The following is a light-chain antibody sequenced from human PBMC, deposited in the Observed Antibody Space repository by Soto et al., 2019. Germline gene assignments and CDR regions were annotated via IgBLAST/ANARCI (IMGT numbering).Light chain of an antibody. CDR2: GAS. Sequence: EIVMTQSPATLSVSPGERATLSCRASQSISSNLAWYQQKPGQAPRLLISGASTRATGIPARFSGSGSGTDFTLTISSLQSEDFAVYYCQQRSNWPTFGQGTRLEIK. V-gene: IGKV3-15*01. CDR3: QQRSNWPT. J-gene: IGKJ5*01. CDR1: QSISSN.